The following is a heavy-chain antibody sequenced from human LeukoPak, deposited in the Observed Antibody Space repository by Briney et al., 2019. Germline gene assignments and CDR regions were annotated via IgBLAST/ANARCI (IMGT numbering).Heavy chain of an antibody. V-gene: IGHV3-48*02. J-gene: IGHJ4*02. D-gene: IGHD1-26*01. CDR1: GFTFSNYN. Sequence: GGSLRLSCAASGFTFSNYNMDWVRQAPGKGLEWISYISSSGSTIYSAGSVKGRFTVSRDNARNSLYLQMNSLRDEDTAVYYCARRKSGSYYGAAHWGEGNLVTVSS. CDR3: ARRKSGSYYGAAH. CDR2: ISSSGSTI.